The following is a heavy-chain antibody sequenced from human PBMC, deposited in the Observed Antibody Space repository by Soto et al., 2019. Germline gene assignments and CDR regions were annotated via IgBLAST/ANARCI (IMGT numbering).Heavy chain of an antibody. V-gene: IGHV1-8*01. CDR2: LNPNTGDS. CDR3: ARRAETNGWNGFGADKYYFDF. Sequence: ASVKVSCKASGYTFTSYDIYWVRQATGQGLEWMWLLNPNTGDSGYAQKFQGRITVTSDTSINTGHMELSSLRSEDTAVYYCARRAETNGWNGFGADKYYFDFWGQGTLVNVSS. CDR1: GYTFTSYD. J-gene: IGHJ4*02. D-gene: IGHD1-1*01.